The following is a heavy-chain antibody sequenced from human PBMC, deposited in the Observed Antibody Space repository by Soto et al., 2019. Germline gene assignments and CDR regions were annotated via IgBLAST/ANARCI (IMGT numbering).Heavy chain of an antibody. J-gene: IGHJ4*01. CDR3: TTDSYSTIIIVRFDY. Sequence: SLRLSCAASGFTFSNSWINFVRQAPGKGLEWVGRIKSKTDGGTTDYAEPVKGRFTISRDDSNNMVYLQMNSLKIEDTAVYYCTTDSYSTIIIVRFDYWGHGTLVTVSS. V-gene: IGHV3-15*07. CDR2: IKSKTDGGTT. CDR1: GFTFSNSW. D-gene: IGHD3-22*01.